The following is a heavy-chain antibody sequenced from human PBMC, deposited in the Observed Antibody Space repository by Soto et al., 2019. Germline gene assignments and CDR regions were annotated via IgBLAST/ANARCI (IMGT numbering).Heavy chain of an antibody. Sequence: GGSLRLSCAASGFTVSSNYMSWVRQAPGKGLEWVSVIYSGGSTYYADSVKGRFTISRDNSKNSLYLQMNSLRAEDTAVYYCARHLIDAFDIWGQGTMVTVSS. CDR3: ARHLIDAFDI. CDR2: IYSGGST. J-gene: IGHJ3*02. CDR1: GFTVSSNY. V-gene: IGHV3-66*04.